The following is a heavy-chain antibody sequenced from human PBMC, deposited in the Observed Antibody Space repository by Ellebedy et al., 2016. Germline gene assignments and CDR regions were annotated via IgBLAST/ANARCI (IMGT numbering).Heavy chain of an antibody. CDR1: GFTFSSYG. V-gene: IGHV3-33*06. CDR2: IWYDGSNK. J-gene: IGHJ4*02. Sequence: GESLKISXAASGFTFSSYGMHWVRQAPGKGLEWVAVIWYDGSNKYYADSVKGRFTISRDNSKNTLYLQMNSLRAEDTAVYYCAKEEEMVTPYVDYWGQGTLVTVSS. D-gene: IGHD5-18*01. CDR3: AKEEEMVTPYVDY.